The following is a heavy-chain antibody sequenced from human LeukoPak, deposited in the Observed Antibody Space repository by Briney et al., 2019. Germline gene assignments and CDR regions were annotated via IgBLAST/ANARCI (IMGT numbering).Heavy chain of an antibody. Sequence: SETLSLTCTVSGGSISSYYWSWIRQPPGKGLEWIGYIYYRGSTNYNPSLKSRVTISVDTSKNQFSLKLSSVTAADTAVYYCVRLPGATRYNWFDPWGQGTLVTVSS. J-gene: IGHJ5*02. CDR1: GGSISSYY. D-gene: IGHD1-26*01. CDR2: IYYRGST. CDR3: VRLPGATRYNWFDP. V-gene: IGHV4-59*01.